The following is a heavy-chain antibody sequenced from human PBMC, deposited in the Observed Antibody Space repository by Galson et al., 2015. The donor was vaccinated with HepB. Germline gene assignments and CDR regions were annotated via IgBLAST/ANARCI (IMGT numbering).Heavy chain of an antibody. D-gene: IGHD6-19*01. V-gene: IGHV3-30*04. CDR3: ATDSAGSPPGRYGMDL. CDR1: GFPFSVYA. J-gene: IGHJ6*02. CDR2: ISYDEIRQ. Sequence: SLRLSCAASGFPFSVYAMNRVRQAPGKGLEWVAAISYDEIRQYYADSVRGRLTISRDNSKNTLYLEMNNLRGADTAVYYCATDSAGSPPGRYGMDLWGQGTTVTVSS.